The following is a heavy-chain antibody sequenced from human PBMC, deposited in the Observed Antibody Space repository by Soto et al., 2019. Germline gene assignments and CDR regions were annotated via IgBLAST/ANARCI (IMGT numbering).Heavy chain of an antibody. CDR1: GFTFSSYG. V-gene: IGHV3-33*01. CDR2: IWYDGSNK. Sequence: QVQLVESGGGVVPPGRSLRLSCAASGFTFSSYGMHWVRQAPGKGLERVAVIWYDGSNKYYADSVKGRFTIARDHSQNTLHLQMGRLRAEYTAVYYCARGSDIVVVPSHPRAFDYWGQGTLVTVSS. J-gene: IGHJ4*02. CDR3: ARGSDIVVVPSHPRAFDY. D-gene: IGHD2-2*01.